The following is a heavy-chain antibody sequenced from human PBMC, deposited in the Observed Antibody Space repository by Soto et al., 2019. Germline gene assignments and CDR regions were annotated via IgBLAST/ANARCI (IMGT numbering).Heavy chain of an antibody. D-gene: IGHD6-13*01. V-gene: IGHV4-59*01. CDR1: GGSISSYY. Sequence: SETLSLTCTVSGGSISSYYWSWIRQPPGKGLEWIGYIYYSGSTNYNPSLKSRVTISVDTSKNQFSLKLSSVTAADTAVYYCARSRSDPYIAAAGYDYWGQGTLVT. CDR3: ARSRSDPYIAAAGYDY. CDR2: IYYSGST. J-gene: IGHJ4*02.